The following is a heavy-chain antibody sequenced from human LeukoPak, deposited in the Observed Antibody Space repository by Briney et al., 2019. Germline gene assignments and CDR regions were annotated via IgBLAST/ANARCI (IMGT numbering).Heavy chain of an antibody. V-gene: IGHV1-46*01. J-gene: IGHJ6*03. CDR3: ARAPKDAGYYYYMDV. CDR2: INPSGGST. CDR1: GYTLTSYY. Sequence: ASVKVSCKASGYTLTSYYMHWVRQAPRQGLEWMGIINPSGGSTSYAQKFQGRVTMTRDMSTSTVYMELSSLRSEDTAVYYCARAPKDAGYYYYMDVWGKGTTVTVSS. D-gene: IGHD2-15*01.